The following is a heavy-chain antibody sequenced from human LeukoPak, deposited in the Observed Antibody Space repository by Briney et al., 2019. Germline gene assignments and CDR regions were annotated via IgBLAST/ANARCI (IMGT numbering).Heavy chain of an antibody. D-gene: IGHD3-10*01. CDR2: ISSSGSTI. CDR3: ARDLGRWFGEIAY. Sequence: GGSLRLSCAASGFTFSSYEMNWVRQAPGKGLEWVSYISSSGSTIYYADSVKGRFTISRDNAKNSLYLQMNSLRAEDTAVYYCARDLGRWFGEIAYWGQGTLVTVSS. J-gene: IGHJ4*02. V-gene: IGHV3-48*03. CDR1: GFTFSSYE.